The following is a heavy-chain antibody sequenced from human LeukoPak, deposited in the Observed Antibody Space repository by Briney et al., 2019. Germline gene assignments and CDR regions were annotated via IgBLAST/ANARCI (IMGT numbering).Heavy chain of an antibody. V-gene: IGHV4-61*02. CDR3: ASTRDIVVVVAATEFDY. Sequence: PSETLSLTCTVSGGSNSSGSYYWRWIRQPAGKGLEWIGRIYTSGSTNYNPSLKSRVTISVDTSKNQFSLKLSSVTAADTAVYYCASTRDIVVVVAATEFDYWGQGTLVTVSS. D-gene: IGHD2-15*01. CDR2: IYTSGST. CDR1: GGSNSSGSYY. J-gene: IGHJ4*02.